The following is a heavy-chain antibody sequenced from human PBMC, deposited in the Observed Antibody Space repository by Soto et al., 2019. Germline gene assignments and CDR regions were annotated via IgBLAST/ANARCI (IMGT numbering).Heavy chain of an antibody. CDR3: ARDLPGIAAAGIDY. V-gene: IGHV1-3*01. D-gene: IGHD6-13*01. Sequence: GASGKVSCKASGYTSTSYAMHWVRQAPGQRLEWMGWINAGNGNTKYSQKFQGRVTITRDTSASTAYMELSSLRSEDTAVYYCARDLPGIAAAGIDYWGQGTLVTVSS. CDR1: GYTSTSYA. J-gene: IGHJ4*02. CDR2: INAGNGNT.